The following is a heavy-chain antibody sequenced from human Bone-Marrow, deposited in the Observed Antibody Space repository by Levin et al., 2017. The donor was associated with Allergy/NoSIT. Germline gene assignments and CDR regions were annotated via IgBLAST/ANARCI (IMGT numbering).Heavy chain of an antibody. Sequence: SCAASGFTFSTYWVTWVRQAPGKGLEWVGNINQDGSGKNYVDSVKGRFTISRDNAKNSLYLQMNSLRAEDTAVYYCISKKVGHWGQGTLVTVSS. CDR1: GFTFSTYW. J-gene: IGHJ4*02. CDR2: INQDGSGK. D-gene: IGHD2/OR15-2a*01. CDR3: ISKKVGH. V-gene: IGHV3-7*02.